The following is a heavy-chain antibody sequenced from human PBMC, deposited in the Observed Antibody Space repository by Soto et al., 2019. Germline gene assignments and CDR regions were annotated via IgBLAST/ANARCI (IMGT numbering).Heavy chain of an antibody. J-gene: IGHJ5*02. D-gene: IGHD1-26*01. CDR1: GFIFENFG. CDR2: ISGSGFKK. V-gene: IGHV3-23*01. CDR3: AKNQGVELVPLATVDWFDP. Sequence: EVVLLESGGGLEQPGGSLRLSCAASGFIFENFGMSWVRQAPGKGLEWISSISGSGFKKYYADSVKGWFTISRDNSKSMGYLELNNLSAEDTAVYHCAKNQGVELVPLATVDWFDPWGQGSVVTVSS.